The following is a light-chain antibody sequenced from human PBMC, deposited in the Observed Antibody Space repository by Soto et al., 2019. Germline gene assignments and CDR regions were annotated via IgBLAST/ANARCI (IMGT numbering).Light chain of an antibody. CDR1: SSDVGSYNL. CDR3: CSFAGTFWV. V-gene: IGLV2-23*01. J-gene: IGLJ3*02. Sequence: QSALTQPASVSGSPGQSITISCTGTSSDVGSYNLVSWYQQRPGKAPKLIIYEGTKRPSGVSNRFSGSKSGNTASLTISGLQAEDEADYFCCSFAGTFWVFGGGTQLTVL. CDR2: EGT.